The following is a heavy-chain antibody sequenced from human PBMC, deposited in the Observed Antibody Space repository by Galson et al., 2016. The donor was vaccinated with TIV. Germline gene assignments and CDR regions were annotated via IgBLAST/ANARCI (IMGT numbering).Heavy chain of an antibody. CDR1: GFIFERYT. V-gene: IGHV3-30-3*01. CDR3: AGGFWEWLERVNGGDSDY. CDR2: VSYDGSNK. J-gene: IGHJ4*02. D-gene: IGHD3-10*01. Sequence: SLRLSCAVSGFIFERYTMHWVRQAPGKGLEWVAVVSYDGSNKYYAESVKGRFTISRDNSKNTLSLQMKRLRVEDTAVYTCAGGFWEWLERVNGGDSDYWVQGTLVTVSS.